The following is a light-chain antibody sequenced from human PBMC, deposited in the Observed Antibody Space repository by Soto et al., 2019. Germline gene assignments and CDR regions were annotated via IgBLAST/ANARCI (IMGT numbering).Light chain of an antibody. J-gene: IGKJ1*01. CDR3: HQHNNWWT. V-gene: IGKV3-15*01. CDR2: GAS. Sequence: VLTQSPATLSLSAGERATLSCRASQRVSSNLAWYQRKPGQAPWLLIYGASTRAAGIPARLSGSGCGTDFTLTITSKEAEDFGVYYCHQHNNWWTFGQGTKVEIK. CDR1: QRVSSN.